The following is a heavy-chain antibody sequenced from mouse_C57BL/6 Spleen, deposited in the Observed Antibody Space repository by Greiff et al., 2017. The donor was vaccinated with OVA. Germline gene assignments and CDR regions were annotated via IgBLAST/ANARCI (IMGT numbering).Heavy chain of an antibody. CDR1: GFNIKNTY. CDR2: IDPANGNT. Sequence: EVQLVESVAELVRPGASVKLSCTASGFNIKNTYMHWVKQRPEQGLEWIGRIDPANGNTKYAPKFQGKATITADTSSNTAYLQLSSLTSEDTAIYYCARVPLLITTVVEGYFDVWGTGTTVTVSS. CDR3: ARVPLLITTVVEGYFDV. J-gene: IGHJ1*03. D-gene: IGHD1-1*01. V-gene: IGHV14-3*01.